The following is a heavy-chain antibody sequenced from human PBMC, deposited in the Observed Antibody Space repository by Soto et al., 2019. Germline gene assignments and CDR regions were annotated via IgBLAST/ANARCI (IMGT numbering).Heavy chain of an antibody. Sequence: GASVKVSCKASGCTFTSYGISWVRPAPLQGLEWMVWLSAYNGNTNYEQKLQGRVTMTTDTSKSTAYMELRSLRSDDTAGDYCARVSGYSSSSRVTNFYYGMDVSG. CDR2: LSAYNGNT. CDR3: ARVSGYSSSSRVTNFYYGMDV. V-gene: IGHV1-18*04. CDR1: GCTFTSYG. J-gene: IGHJ6*02. D-gene: IGHD6-13*01.